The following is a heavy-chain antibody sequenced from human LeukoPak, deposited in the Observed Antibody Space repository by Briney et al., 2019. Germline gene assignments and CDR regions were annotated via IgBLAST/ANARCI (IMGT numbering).Heavy chain of an antibody. J-gene: IGHJ6*02. Sequence: GGSLRLSCAASGFTFSSYAMHWVRQAPGKGLEWVAVISYDGSNKYYADSVKGRFTISRDNSKNTLYLQMNSPRAEDTAVYYCARDQAQEPWYYYYGMDVWGQGTTVTVSS. CDR2: ISYDGSNK. CDR1: GFTFSSYA. CDR3: ARDQAQEPWYYYYGMDV. D-gene: IGHD1-14*01. V-gene: IGHV3-30-3*01.